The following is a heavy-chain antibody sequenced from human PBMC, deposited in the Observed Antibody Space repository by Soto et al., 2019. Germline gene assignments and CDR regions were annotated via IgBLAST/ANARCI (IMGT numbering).Heavy chain of an antibody. CDR3: AKDGGYSYGYSPRYYYGMDV. D-gene: IGHD5-18*01. J-gene: IGHJ6*02. Sequence: PGGSLRLSCAASGFTFSSYAMSWVRQAPGKGLEWVSAISTSGDSAYYADSVKGRFTISGDNFKNTLYLQMNSLRAEDTAVYYCAKDGGYSYGYSPRYYYGMDVWGQGTTVTVSS. V-gene: IGHV3-23*01. CDR1: GFTFSSYA. CDR2: ISTSGDSA.